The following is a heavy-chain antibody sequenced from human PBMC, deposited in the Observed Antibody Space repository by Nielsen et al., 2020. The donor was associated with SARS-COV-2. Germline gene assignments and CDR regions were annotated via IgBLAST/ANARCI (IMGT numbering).Heavy chain of an antibody. J-gene: IGHJ6*02. D-gene: IGHD3-10*01. CDR3: ARDLYYYGSGSKDYYYYGMDV. CDR2: ISYDGSNK. Sequence: WTRQPPGKGLEWVAVISYDGSNKYYADSVKGRFTISRDNSKNTLYLQMNSLRAEDTAVYYCARDLYYYGSGSKDYYYYGMDVWGQGTTVTVSS. V-gene: IGHV3-30-3*01.